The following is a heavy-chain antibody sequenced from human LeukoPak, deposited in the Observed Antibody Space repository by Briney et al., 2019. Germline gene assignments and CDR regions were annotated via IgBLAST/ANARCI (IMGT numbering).Heavy chain of an antibody. CDR2: INWNGGST. Sequence: GGSLRLSCAASGFTLDDYGMSWVRQAPGKGLEWVSGINWNGGSTGYADSPKGRFTISRDNAKNSLYLQMNSLRAEDTALYHCARGWELQDSWYFDLWGRGTLVTVSS. V-gene: IGHV3-20*01. CDR1: GFTLDDYG. J-gene: IGHJ2*01. CDR3: ARGWELQDSWYFDL. D-gene: IGHD1-26*01.